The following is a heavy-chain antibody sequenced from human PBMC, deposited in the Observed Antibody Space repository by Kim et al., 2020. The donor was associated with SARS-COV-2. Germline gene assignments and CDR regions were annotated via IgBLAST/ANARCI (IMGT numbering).Heavy chain of an antibody. CDR2: IEQDGSEK. Sequence: RGRGRQAPGKGMEWVANIEQDGSEKYFVDAVKGRFTISRDNAKNSLFLQMNGLRAEDTAVYHCARGKTTAGLRFLAGFRGVCEYW. J-gene: IGHJ2*01. V-gene: IGHV3-7*01. CDR3: ARGKTTAGLRFLAGFRGVCEYW. D-gene: IGHD3-3*01.